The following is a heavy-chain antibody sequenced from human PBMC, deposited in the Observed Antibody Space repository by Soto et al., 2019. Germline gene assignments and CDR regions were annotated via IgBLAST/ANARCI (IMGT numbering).Heavy chain of an antibody. Sequence: QVQLVESGGGVVQPGRSLRLSCAASGFTFSSYGMHWVRQAPGKGLEWVAVISYDGSNKYYADSVKGRFTISRDNSKNTLYLQMNSQRAEDTAVYYCANGERTGGSDYWGQGTLVTVSS. CDR1: GFTFSSYG. CDR2: ISYDGSNK. CDR3: ANGERTGGSDY. J-gene: IGHJ4*02. D-gene: IGHD3-10*01. V-gene: IGHV3-30*18.